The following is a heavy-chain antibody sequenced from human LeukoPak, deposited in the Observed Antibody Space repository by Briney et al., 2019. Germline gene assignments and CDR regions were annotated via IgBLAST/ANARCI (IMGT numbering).Heavy chain of an antibody. D-gene: IGHD4-17*01. Sequence: GGSLRLSCAASGFTFSSYGMHWVRQAPGKGLEWVAFIRYDGSDKYYADSVKGRFIISRDNSKNTLYLQMNSLRAEDTAVYYCARRGRTTVTRFGWFDPWGQGTLVTVSS. V-gene: IGHV3-30*02. CDR3: ARRGRTTVTRFGWFDP. CDR1: GFTFSSYG. CDR2: IRYDGSDK. J-gene: IGHJ5*02.